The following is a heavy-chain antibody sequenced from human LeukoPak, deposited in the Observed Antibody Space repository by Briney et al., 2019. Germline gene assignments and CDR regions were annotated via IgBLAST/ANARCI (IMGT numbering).Heavy chain of an antibody. CDR3: ARGKGWLQFWIKYYFDY. J-gene: IGHJ4*02. Sequence: SETLSLTCAVYGGSFGGYYWSWIRQPPGKGLEWIGEINHSGSTNYDPSLKSRVTISVDTSKNQFSLKLSSVTAADTAVYYCARGKGWLQFWIKYYFDYWGQGTLVTVSS. CDR2: INHSGST. CDR1: GGSFGGYY. V-gene: IGHV4-34*01. D-gene: IGHD5-24*01.